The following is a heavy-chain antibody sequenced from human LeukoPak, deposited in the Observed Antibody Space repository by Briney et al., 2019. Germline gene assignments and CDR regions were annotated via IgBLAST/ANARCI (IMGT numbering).Heavy chain of an antibody. Sequence: PPETLSLTCTVSGDSISSYYWSWIRQPPGKGLEWIGYIYYSGSTNYNPSLKSRVTISVDMSNDQFSLKLSSVTAADTAVYYCARHIGARIAVSSTLWFDPWGQGTLVTVSS. CDR3: ARHIGARIAVSSTLWFDP. CDR2: IYYSGST. D-gene: IGHD6-19*01. V-gene: IGHV4-59*08. CDR1: GDSISSYY. J-gene: IGHJ5*02.